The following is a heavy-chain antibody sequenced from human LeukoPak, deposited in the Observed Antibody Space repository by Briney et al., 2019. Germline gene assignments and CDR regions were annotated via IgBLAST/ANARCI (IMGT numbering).Heavy chain of an antibody. CDR1: GFPFSSFA. Sequence: GGSLRLSCAASGFPFSSFAMHWVRQAPGKGLEWVVFIRHDGTNKYHSNSVQGRFTISRDNSRNTVYLQLNSLRPEDTAVYYCTKVRLLGALDDAFDVWGQGTTVTVSS. CDR3: TKVRLLGALDDAFDV. V-gene: IGHV3-30*02. J-gene: IGHJ3*01. D-gene: IGHD7-27*01. CDR2: IRHDGTNK.